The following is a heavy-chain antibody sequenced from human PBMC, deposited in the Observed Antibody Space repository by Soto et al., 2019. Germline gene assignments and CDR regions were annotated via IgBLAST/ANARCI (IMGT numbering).Heavy chain of an antibody. V-gene: IGHV3-23*01. CDR2: ISGSGGST. J-gene: IGHJ6*02. CDR3: AKDGNTAMAEVGYYGMDV. CDR1: GFTFSSYA. Sequence: EVQLLESGGGLVQPGGSPRLSCAASGFTFSSYAMSWVRQAPGKGLEWVSAISGSGGSTYYADSVKGRFTISRDNSKHTLYLQMNSLRAEDTAVYYCAKDGNTAMAEVGYYGMDVWGQGTTVTVSS. D-gene: IGHD5-18*01.